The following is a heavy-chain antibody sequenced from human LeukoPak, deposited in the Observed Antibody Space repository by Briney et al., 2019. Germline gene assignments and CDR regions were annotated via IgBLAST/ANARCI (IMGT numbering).Heavy chain of an antibody. V-gene: IGHV3-20*04. CDR1: GFTFDDYG. CDR2: INWNGGST. J-gene: IGHJ6*03. CDR3: ARVYELREEDYYYYYMDV. D-gene: IGHD5/OR15-5a*01. Sequence: SGGSLRLSCAASGFTFDDYGMNWVRQAPGKGLEWVSGINWNGGSTDYADSVKGRFTISRDNAKNSLYLQMNSLRAEDTALYYCARVYELREEDYYYYYMDVWGKGTTVTVSS.